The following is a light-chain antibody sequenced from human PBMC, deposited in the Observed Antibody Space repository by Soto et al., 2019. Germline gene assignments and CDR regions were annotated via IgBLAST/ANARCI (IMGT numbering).Light chain of an antibody. V-gene: IGKV1-39*01. CDR2: GAS. CDR3: QQSYTTPRT. J-gene: IGKJ1*01. CDR1: QNIRTS. Sequence: QMTQSPSSLSASVGARVTITCRASQNIRTSLNWYQQKPGKAPSLLIYGASTLQSGVPSRFSGSASATDFTLTISSLKPEDFATYYCQQSYTTPRTFGQGTKVEIK.